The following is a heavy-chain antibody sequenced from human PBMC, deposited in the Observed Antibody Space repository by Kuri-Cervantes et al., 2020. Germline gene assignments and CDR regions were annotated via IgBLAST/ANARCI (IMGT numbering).Heavy chain of an antibody. V-gene: IGHV4-39*07. D-gene: IGHD6-13*01. CDR1: GASISSSSYY. CDR3: ARGGQLHYFDY. Sequence: GSLRLSCTVSGASISSSSYYWGWIRQPPGKGLEWIGSIYYSGSTYYNPSLQSRVTISPDTSKNQFSLKLRSVTSGDTAVYYCARGGQLHYFDYWGQGTLVTVSS. CDR2: IYYSGST. J-gene: IGHJ4*02.